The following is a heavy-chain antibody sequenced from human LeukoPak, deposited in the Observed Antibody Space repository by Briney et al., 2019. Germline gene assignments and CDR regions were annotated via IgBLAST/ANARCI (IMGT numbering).Heavy chain of an antibody. Sequence: SQTLSLSCAISGASVSSNSAALNWIRQSPSRGLEWLGRTYYRSKWYNDYAVSVKSRITRYPDTSKNPFSLQLNSVTPEDTAVYYCARDQGSSSWELITDYWGQGTLVTVSS. CDR1: GASVSSNSAA. D-gene: IGHD6-13*01. CDR2: TYYRSKWYN. CDR3: ARDQGSSSWELITDY. V-gene: IGHV6-1*01. J-gene: IGHJ4*02.